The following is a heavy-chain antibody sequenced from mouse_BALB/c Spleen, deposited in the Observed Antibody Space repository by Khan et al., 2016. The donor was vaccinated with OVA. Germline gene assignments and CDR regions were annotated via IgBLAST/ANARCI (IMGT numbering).Heavy chain of an antibody. CDR1: GFTFTNYG. D-gene: IGHD2-14*01. V-gene: IGHV9-3-1*01. CDR2: INTYTGEP. J-gene: IGHJ4*01. CDR3: ARVGYNGTMDC. Sequence: QIQLVQSGPELKKPGETVQISCKASGFTFTNYGMNWVKQTPGKGLKWMGWINTYTGEPTFADDFKGRFAFSLETSASTANLQINSHKNKDTATYFCARVGYNGTMDCWGQGTSVTVSS.